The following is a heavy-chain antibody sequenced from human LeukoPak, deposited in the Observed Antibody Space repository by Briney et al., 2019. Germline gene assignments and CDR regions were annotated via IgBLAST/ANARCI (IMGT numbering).Heavy chain of an antibody. V-gene: IGHV3-74*01. Sequence: GGSLRLSCAASGFTLSNYWMHWVRQTPGKGLVWVSRINSDGSTTNYADSVKGRFTISRDNAKNTLYLQMNSLRAEDTAMYYCARVGYYYDDNCDAFDIWGQGTMVTVRS. D-gene: IGHD3-22*01. CDR2: INSDGSTT. CDR3: ARVGYYYDDNCDAFDI. J-gene: IGHJ3*02. CDR1: GFTLSNYW.